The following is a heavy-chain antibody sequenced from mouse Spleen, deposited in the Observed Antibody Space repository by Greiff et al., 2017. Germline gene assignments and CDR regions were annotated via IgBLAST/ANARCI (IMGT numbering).Heavy chain of an antibody. CDR2: IDPETGGT. CDR1: GYTFTDYE. V-gene: IGHV1-15*01. CDR3: TRLVATREVGYYYAMDY. J-gene: IGHJ4*01. Sequence: QVQLQQSGAELVRPGASVTLSCKASGYTFTDYEMHWVKQTPVHGLEWIGAIDPETGGTAYNQKFKGKAILTADKSSSTAYMELRSLTSEDSAVYYCTRLVATREVGYYYAMDYWGQGTSVTVSS. D-gene: IGHD1-1*01.